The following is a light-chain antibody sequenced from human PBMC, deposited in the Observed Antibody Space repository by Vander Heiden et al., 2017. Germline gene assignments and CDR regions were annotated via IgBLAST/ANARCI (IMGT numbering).Light chain of an antibody. CDR1: SSGVGDYNY. CDR2: EVS. V-gene: IGLV2-14*01. Sequence: QSALTQPASVSGSPGQSITIPCTGTSSGVGDYNYVSWYQQHPGEAPKLMIYEVSHRPSGISNRFSGSKSANTASLTISGLQAEDEADYYCSSYTSSSTPYVFGTGTKVTVL. J-gene: IGLJ1*01. CDR3: SSYTSSSTPYV.